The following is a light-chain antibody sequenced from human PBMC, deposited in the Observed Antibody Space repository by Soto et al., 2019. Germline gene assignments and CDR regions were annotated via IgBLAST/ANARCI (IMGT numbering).Light chain of an antibody. J-gene: IGKJ4*01. CDR3: QYYYESGP. V-gene: IGKV3-20*01. CDR2: GSS. Sequence: IFLTQSPGTLSLSPGERATLSCRASQSVSSSCLAWYQHKPGQAPRLIIYGSSSRSTGIPDRFSGSGSGTDFTLTITILEDEDFAMYYCQYYYESGPFGRGTKVDIK. CDR1: QSVSSSC.